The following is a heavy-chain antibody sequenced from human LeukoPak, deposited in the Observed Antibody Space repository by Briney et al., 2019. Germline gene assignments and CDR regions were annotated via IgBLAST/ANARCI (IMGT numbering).Heavy chain of an antibody. J-gene: IGHJ5*02. CDR1: GYTFTSYA. V-gene: IGHV7-4-1*02. CDR3: ARALRAYSPNWFDP. CDR2: INTNTGNP. Sequence: ASVKVSCKASGYTFTSYAMNWVRQAPGQGLEWMGWINTNTGNPTYAQGFTGRFDFSLDTSVSTAYLQISSLKAEDTAVYYCARALRAYSPNWFDPWGQGTLVTVSS. D-gene: IGHD3-10*01.